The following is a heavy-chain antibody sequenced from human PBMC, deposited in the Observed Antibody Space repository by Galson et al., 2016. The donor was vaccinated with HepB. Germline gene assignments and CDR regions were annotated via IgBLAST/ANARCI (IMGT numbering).Heavy chain of an antibody. CDR2: ISGSGANT. V-gene: IGHV3-23*01. CDR1: GFTFSSYA. CDR3: ARYSNSWAPFDY. Sequence: SLRLSCAASGFTFSSYAMTWVRQAPGKGLEWVSGISGSGANTYYANAVKGRFTISRDNSNNTLYLQLNSLRAEDTALYFCARYSNSWAPFDYWGQGSLVTVSS. J-gene: IGHJ4*02. D-gene: IGHD6-13*01.